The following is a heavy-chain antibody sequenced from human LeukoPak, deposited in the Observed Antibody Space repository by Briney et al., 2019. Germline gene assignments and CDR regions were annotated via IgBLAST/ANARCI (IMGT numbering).Heavy chain of an antibody. Sequence: SVMVSCKASVGTLRSYAISWVRQAPGQVHEWMGGIIPIFGIANYAQKFQGRVTITADKSTSTAYMELSSLRSEDTAVYYCARGGYCSGGSCYFDAFDIWGQGTMVTVSS. D-gene: IGHD2-15*01. J-gene: IGHJ3*02. CDR3: ARGGYCSGGSCYFDAFDI. CDR2: IIPIFGIA. CDR1: VGTLRSYA. V-gene: IGHV1-69*10.